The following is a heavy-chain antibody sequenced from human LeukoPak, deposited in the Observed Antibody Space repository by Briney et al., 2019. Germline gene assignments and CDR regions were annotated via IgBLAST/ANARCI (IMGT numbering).Heavy chain of an antibody. D-gene: IGHD3-22*01. CDR1: GDSIRDFY. CDR3: AGLVGRYSSGLYYYYFDY. CDR2: IFYSGAI. V-gene: IGHV4-59*01. Sequence: SETLSLTCTVSGDSIRDFYWSWIRQSPGKGLDWIGHIFYSGAIDYNPSLKSRLSISVDTSKDQFSLTLTSVTPADMAVYYCAGLVGRYSSGLYYYYFDYWGQGTLVTVSS. J-gene: IGHJ4*02.